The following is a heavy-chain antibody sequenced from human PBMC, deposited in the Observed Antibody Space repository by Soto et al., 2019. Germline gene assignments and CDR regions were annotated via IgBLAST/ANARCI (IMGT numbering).Heavy chain of an antibody. D-gene: IGHD2-21*02. V-gene: IGHV4-39*01. J-gene: IGHJ4*02. CDR3: ARQRTSVVTQAYYDS. CDR1: GDSINNRSYY. Sequence: SETLSLTCTVTGDSINNRSYYWGWIRQPPGKGLEWIGSIYYSGSNYNNPSLKSRVSMSVDTSKNQFSLKLRSVTAADTALYYCARQRTSVVTQAYYDSCGQGSLITVSS. CDR2: IYYSGSN.